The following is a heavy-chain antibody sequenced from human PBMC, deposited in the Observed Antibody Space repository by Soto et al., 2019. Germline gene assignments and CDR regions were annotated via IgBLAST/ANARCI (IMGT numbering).Heavy chain of an antibody. Sequence: QVQLVQAGAEVKKPGASVKVSCKASGYTFTSYAMHWVRQAPGQRFEWMGWINAGNGNTKYSQKFQGRVTITRDTSASRAFMELSSLRSEDTAEYYCARSIRLAGYYWGKGTLVTVSS. J-gene: IGHJ4*02. CDR1: GYTFTSYA. V-gene: IGHV1-3*01. CDR2: INAGNGNT. CDR3: ARSIRLAGYY.